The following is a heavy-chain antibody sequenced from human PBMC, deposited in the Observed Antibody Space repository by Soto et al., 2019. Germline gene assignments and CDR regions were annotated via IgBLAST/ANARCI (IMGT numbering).Heavy chain of an antibody. Sequence: GGSLTLSCAPSGFTFSSYCMHWVRQAPGKGLEWVAVISYDGSNKYYAVSVKGRFTISRDNSKNTLYLQMNSLRAEDTAVYYCAKDILYSEPPIRWFDPCCQGTLVTVSS. V-gene: IGHV3-30*18. CDR2: ISYDGSNK. D-gene: IGHD3-22*01. J-gene: IGHJ5*02. CDR1: GFTFSSYC. CDR3: AKDILYSEPPIRWFDP.